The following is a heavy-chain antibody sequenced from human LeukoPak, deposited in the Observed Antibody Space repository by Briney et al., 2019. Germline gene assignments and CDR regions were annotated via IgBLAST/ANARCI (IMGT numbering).Heavy chain of an antibody. CDR1: VYTFTSYG. CDR3: AREVVVPAAPGRDYYYYGMDV. Sequence: ASVKVSCKASVYTFTSYGISWVRQAPGQGLEWMGWISAYNGNTNYAQKLQGRVTMTTDTSTSTPYMELRSLRSDDTAVYYCAREVVVPAAPGRDYYYYGMDVWGQGTTVTVSS. D-gene: IGHD2-2*01. CDR2: ISAYNGNT. V-gene: IGHV1-18*01. J-gene: IGHJ6*02.